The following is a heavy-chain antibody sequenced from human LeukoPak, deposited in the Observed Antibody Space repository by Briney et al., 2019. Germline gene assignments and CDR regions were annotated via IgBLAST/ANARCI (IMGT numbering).Heavy chain of an antibody. CDR3: ARIPPENAFDI. D-gene: IGHD1-14*01. CDR2: IYSGGST. CDR1: GFTVSSNY. Sequence: PGGSLRLSCAASGFTVSSNYMNWVRQAPEKGLEWVSVIYSGGSTYYADSVKGRFTISRDNAKNSLYLQMNSLRAEDTAVYYCARIPPENAFDIWGQGTMVTVSS. V-gene: IGHV3-66*01. J-gene: IGHJ3*02.